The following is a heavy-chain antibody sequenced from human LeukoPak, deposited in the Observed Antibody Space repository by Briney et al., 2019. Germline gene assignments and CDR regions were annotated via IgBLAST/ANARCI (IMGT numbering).Heavy chain of an antibody. CDR3: ARESVVVVPAAITQPSLSFLPMVPTR. D-gene: IGHD2-2*01. J-gene: IGHJ4*02. Sequence: ASVKVSCKASGYTFTSYYMHWVRQAPGQGLEWMGIINPSGGSTSYAQKFQGRVTMTRDMSTSTAYMELSSLRSEDTAVYYCARESVVVVPAAITQPSLSFLPMVPTRWGQGTLVTVSS. CDR1: GYTFTSYY. CDR2: INPSGGST. V-gene: IGHV1-46*01.